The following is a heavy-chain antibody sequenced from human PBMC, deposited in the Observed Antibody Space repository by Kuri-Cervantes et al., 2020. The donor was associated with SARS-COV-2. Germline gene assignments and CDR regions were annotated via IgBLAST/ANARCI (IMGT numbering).Heavy chain of an antibody. D-gene: IGHD6-19*01. CDR3: ARIYSSGWYLGNGVDY. Sequence: GESLKISCAASGFTFSSYAMHWVRQAPGKGLEWVAVISYDGSNKYYADSVRGRFTISRDNSKSTLYLQMNSLRAEDTAVYYCARIYSSGWYLGNGVDYWGQGTLVTVSS. CDR1: GFTFSSYA. V-gene: IGHV3-30*04. J-gene: IGHJ4*02. CDR2: ISYDGSNK.